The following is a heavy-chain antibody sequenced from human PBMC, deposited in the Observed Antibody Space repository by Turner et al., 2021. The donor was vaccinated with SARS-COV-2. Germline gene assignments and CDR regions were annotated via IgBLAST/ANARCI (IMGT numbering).Heavy chain of an antibody. J-gene: IGHJ4*02. CDR1: GGPINSGGYF. V-gene: IGHV4-31*03. CDR3: ASRYYYDSNGYYGY. D-gene: IGHD3-22*01. CDR2: IYYSGSS. Sequence: QVQLQESGPGLVKPSQTLSLTCTVSGGPINSGGYFWTWIRQHPGKGLEWIGYIYYSGSSYYNPSLKSRVIMSVDTSKNQFSLNLSSVTAADTAVYYCASRYYYDSNGYYGYWGQGTLVTVSS.